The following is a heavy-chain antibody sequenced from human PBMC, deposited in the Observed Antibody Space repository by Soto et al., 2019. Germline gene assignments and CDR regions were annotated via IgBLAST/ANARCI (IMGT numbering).Heavy chain of an antibody. CDR3: ARGKYSSGWRYFDY. J-gene: IGHJ4*02. V-gene: IGHV3-33*01. D-gene: IGHD6-19*01. Sequence: QVQLVESGGGVVQPGRSLRLSCAASGFTFSSYGMHWVRQAPGKGLEWVAVIWYDGSNKYYADAVKGRFTISRDNSKNTRYLQMNSLSAEDTAVYYCARGKYSSGWRYFDYWGQGTLVTVSS. CDR2: IWYDGSNK. CDR1: GFTFSSYG.